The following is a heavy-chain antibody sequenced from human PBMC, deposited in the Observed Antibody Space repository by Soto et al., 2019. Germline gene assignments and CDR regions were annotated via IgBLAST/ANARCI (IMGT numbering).Heavy chain of an antibody. CDR1: GFNFSISA. CDR2: ISGRGVSR. J-gene: IGHJ5*02. Sequence: EVQLLESGGGLLQPGGSLRLSCVGSGFNFSISAMNWVRQAPGKGLEWVSAISGRGVSRYYADSVKGRFTISRDNSKNTLYLQMNNLRVDDTAVYYCARDPNGAKVTTTGGCLDPWGQGTLVTVSS. CDR3: ARDPNGAKVTTTGGCLDP. D-gene: IGHD4-17*01. V-gene: IGHV3-23*01.